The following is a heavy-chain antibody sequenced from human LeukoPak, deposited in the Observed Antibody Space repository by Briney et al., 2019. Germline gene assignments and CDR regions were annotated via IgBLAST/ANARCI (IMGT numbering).Heavy chain of an antibody. V-gene: IGHV4-4*07. CDR1: GASIGSFY. CDR2: LYNGGDT. CDR3: ARGVEASGVGFYAFDI. J-gene: IGHJ3*02. Sequence: RASETLSLTCTMSGASIGSFYWVWIRQPAGKGLEWIGRLYNGGDTNYSPSLRSRVTMPVDTSKNQFSLKLKSVTAADTAVYYCARGVEASGVGFYAFDIWGQGTMVTVSS. D-gene: IGHD6-13*01.